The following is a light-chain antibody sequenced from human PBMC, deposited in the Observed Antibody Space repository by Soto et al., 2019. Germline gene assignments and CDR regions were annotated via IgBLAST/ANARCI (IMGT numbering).Light chain of an antibody. V-gene: IGKV3-11*01. CDR2: GSS. CDR1: QSVSSN. J-gene: IGKJ5*01. CDR3: QQRSSWPPTT. Sequence: EIVMTQSPATLSESPGARATLSCRASQSVSSNLAWYHQKPGQAPRLLIYGSSTRATGIPARFSGSGSGTDFTLTISSLEPEDFAVYYCQQRSSWPPTTFGQGTRLEIK.